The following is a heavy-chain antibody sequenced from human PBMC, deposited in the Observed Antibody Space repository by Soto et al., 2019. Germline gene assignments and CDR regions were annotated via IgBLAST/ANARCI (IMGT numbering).Heavy chain of an antibody. CDR2: ISSSSSYI. CDR1: GFTFSSYS. D-gene: IGHD1-26*01. J-gene: IGHJ4*02. CDR3: ARSGWELLPYYFDY. Sequence: GSLRLSCAASGFTFSSYSMNWVRQAPGKGLEWASSISSSSSYIYYADSVKGRFTISRDNAKNSLYLQMNSLRAEDTAVYYCARSGWELLPYYFDYWGQGTLVTVSS. V-gene: IGHV3-21*01.